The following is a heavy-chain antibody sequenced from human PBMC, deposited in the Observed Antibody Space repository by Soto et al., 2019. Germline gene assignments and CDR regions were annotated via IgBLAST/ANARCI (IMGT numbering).Heavy chain of an antibody. CDR3: VILALGKFDF. J-gene: IGHJ4*02. D-gene: IGHD1-26*01. CDR2: ISGSGDRT. V-gene: IGHV3-23*01. Sequence: GGSLRLSCTASGFTFSSYAMAWVRQAPGKGLEWVSAISGSGDRTYHADSVKGRFTISRDNSRNRLYLQMNSLRAEDTALYYCVILALGKFDFWGQGTLVTV. CDR1: GFTFSSYA.